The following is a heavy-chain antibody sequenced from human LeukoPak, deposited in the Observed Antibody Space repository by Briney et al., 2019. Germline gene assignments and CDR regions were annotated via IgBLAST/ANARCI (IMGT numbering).Heavy chain of an antibody. CDR3: AKAPHIVVVPAARGAFDI. V-gene: IGHV3-23*01. CDR1: GFTFSSYA. Sequence: GGSLGLSCAASGFTFSSYAMSWVRQAPGKGLEWVSAISGSGGSTYYADSVKGRFTISRDNSKNTLYLQMNSLRAEDTAVYYCAKAPHIVVVPAARGAFDIWGQGTMVTVSS. CDR2: ISGSGGST. J-gene: IGHJ3*02. D-gene: IGHD2-2*01.